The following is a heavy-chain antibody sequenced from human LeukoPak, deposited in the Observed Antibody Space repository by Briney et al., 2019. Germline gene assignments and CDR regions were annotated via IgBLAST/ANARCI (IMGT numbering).Heavy chain of an antibody. Sequence: GGSLRLSCVASGFIFSDYYMSWIRQAPGKGLEWVSYVSRDGRTVYYADSVKGRFTISRDNAKNSLYLQMTSLRAEDTAVFYCARGSDWFDAWGQGTLVTVSS. J-gene: IGHJ5*02. CDR1: GFIFSDYY. CDR3: ARGSDWFDA. V-gene: IGHV3-11*04. CDR2: VSRDGRTV.